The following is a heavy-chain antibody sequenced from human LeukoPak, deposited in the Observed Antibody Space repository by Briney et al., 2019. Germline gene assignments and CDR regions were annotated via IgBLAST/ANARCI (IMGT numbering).Heavy chain of an antibody. V-gene: IGHV4-59*12. J-gene: IGHJ4*02. Sequence: SETLSLTCTVSGGSISSYYWSWIRQPPGKGLEWIGYIYYRGSTNYNPSLKSRVTISVDTSKNQFSLKLSSVTAADTAVYYCARGVDYYGVWGQGTLVTVSS. CDR2: IYYRGST. CDR3: ARGVDYYGV. CDR1: GGSISSYY. D-gene: IGHD3-10*01.